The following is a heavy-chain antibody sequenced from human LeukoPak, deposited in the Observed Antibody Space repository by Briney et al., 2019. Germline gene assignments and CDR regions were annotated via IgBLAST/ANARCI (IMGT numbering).Heavy chain of an antibody. Sequence: GGSLRLSCAASGFTFSSYWMSWVRQAPGKGLEWVANIKQEGSEKYYVDSVKGRFTISRDNAKNSLYLQMNSLRAEDTAVYYCARDPTYYYGSGSYYDYWGQGTLVRVSS. V-gene: IGHV3-7*01. CDR3: ARDPTYYYGSGSYYDY. J-gene: IGHJ4*02. CDR1: GFTFSSYW. CDR2: IKQEGSEK. D-gene: IGHD3-10*01.